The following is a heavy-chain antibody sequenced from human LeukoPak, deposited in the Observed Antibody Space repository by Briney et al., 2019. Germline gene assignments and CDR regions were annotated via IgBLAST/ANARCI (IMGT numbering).Heavy chain of an antibody. D-gene: IGHD3-22*01. CDR2: ISGSGGST. CDR3: AKDPMTTYDVY. V-gene: IGHV3-23*01. CDR1: GFTFSSYA. J-gene: IGHJ4*02. Sequence: GGSLRLSCAASGFTFSSYAMSWVRQAPGKGLEWVSTISGSGGSTYYADSVKGRFTISRDNSKNTLYLQMNSLRAEDTAAYYCAKDPMTTYDVYWGQGTLVTVSS.